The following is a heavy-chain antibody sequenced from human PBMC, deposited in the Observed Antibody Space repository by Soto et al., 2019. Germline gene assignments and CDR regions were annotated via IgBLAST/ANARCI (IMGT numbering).Heavy chain of an antibody. CDR1: GGFVSSGNYY. CDR2: MSHSGGT. V-gene: IGHV4-34*01. D-gene: IGHD1-1*01. Sequence: QEQLQQWGAGLLKPSETLSLTCAVYGGFVSSGNYYWSWIRQPPGQALEWIGEMSHSGGTHFNPSLKSRVNISVDTSKNQFSLKMSSVTAADTALYYCARVERGTATTVVDAFDIWGPGTMVTVSS. J-gene: IGHJ3*02. CDR3: ARVERGTATTVVDAFDI.